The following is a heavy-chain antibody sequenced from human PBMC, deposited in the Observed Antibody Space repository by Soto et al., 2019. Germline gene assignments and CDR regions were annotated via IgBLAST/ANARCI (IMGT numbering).Heavy chain of an antibody. J-gene: IGHJ5*02. D-gene: IGHD3-10*01. Sequence: SETLSLTCSVSRGPISSYYWSWVRQPPGKGLEWIGFIHRTGSTKYNPSLESRVTISVDTSQNQLSLRLSSVTAADTAVYYCARESAGSGKNNWFDPWGQGILVTVS. V-gene: IGHV4-59*01. CDR1: RGPISSYY. CDR2: IHRTGST. CDR3: ARESAGSGKNNWFDP.